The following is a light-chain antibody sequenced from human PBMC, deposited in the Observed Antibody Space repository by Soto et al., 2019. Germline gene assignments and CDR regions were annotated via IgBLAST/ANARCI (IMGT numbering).Light chain of an antibody. J-gene: IGKJ1*01. V-gene: IGKV3-20*01. Sequence: EIVLTQSPGTLSLSPGERATLSCRASQSVSTSDFAWYQQKPGQAPRLLMYGASHRASGIPDRFSGSGSGTDFTLTISRLEPEDFATYYCQQANSFPWTFGQGTKVDIK. CDR3: QQANSFPWT. CDR1: QSVSTSD. CDR2: GAS.